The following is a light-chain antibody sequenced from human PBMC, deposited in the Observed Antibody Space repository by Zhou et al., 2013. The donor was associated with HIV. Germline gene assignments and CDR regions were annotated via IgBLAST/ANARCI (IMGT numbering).Light chain of an antibody. CDR2: AAS. Sequence: DIQMTQSPSSLSASVGDRVTITCRASRSINIYLNWYQQKPGKAPKLLIYAASSLQSGVPSRFSGSGSETDFTLTISSLQPEDFATYYCQQSYTSSGTFGQGTQRWEIK. J-gene: IGKJ1*01. CDR3: QQSYTSSGT. V-gene: IGKV1-39*01. CDR1: RSINIY.